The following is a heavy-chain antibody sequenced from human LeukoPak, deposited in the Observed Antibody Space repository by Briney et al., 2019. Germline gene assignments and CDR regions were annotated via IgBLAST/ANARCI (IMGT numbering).Heavy chain of an antibody. D-gene: IGHD6-13*01. CDR1: GFTFSSCP. J-gene: IGHJ4*02. Sequence: GGSLRLSCAASGFTFSSCPMTWVRQAPGKGLEWVSAITSSGSTYYADPVKGRFTISRDNSKNTLYLQMNSLRAEDTAVYYCAKYTSRWDEDYWGQGSLVTVSS. V-gene: IGHV3-23*01. CDR2: ITSSGST. CDR3: AKYTSRWDEDY.